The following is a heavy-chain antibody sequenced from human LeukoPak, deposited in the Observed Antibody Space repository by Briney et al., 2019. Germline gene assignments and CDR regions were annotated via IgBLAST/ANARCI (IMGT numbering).Heavy chain of an antibody. J-gene: IGHJ3*02. CDR2: IYYSGST. D-gene: IGHD3-22*01. Sequence: SETLSLTCTVSGYSISSGYYWGWIRQPPGKGLGWIGSIYYSGSTYYNPSLKSRVTISVDTSKNQFSLKLSSVTAADTAVYYCARVSGITMIVVVQSDGFDIWGQGTMVSVSS. CDR3: ARVSGITMIVVVQSDGFDI. CDR1: GYSISSGYY. V-gene: IGHV4-38-2*02.